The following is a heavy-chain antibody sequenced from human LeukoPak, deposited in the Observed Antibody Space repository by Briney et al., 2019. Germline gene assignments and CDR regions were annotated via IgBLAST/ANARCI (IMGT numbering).Heavy chain of an antibody. CDR1: GFTFSSYA. CDR2: ISYDGSNK. J-gene: IGHJ3*02. CDR3: ASFDLHYYDSSGYYDHAFDI. D-gene: IGHD3-22*01. V-gene: IGHV3-30*04. Sequence: PGGSLRLSCAASGFTFSSYAMHWVRQAPGKGLEWVAVISYDGSNKYYADSVKGRFTISRDTSKNTLYLQMNSLRAEDTAVYYCASFDLHYYDSSGYYDHAFDIWGQGTMVTVSS.